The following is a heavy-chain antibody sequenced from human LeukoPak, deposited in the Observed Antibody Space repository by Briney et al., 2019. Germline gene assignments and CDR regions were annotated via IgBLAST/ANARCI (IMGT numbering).Heavy chain of an antibody. D-gene: IGHD3-10*01. CDR2: INHSGST. J-gene: IGHJ5*02. CDR3: ARVLTRAPPMVRGVRNWFDP. V-gene: IGHV4-34*01. Sequence: PSETLSLTCAAYGGSFSGYYWSWIRQPPGKGLEWIGEINHSGSTNYNPSLKSRVTISVDTSKNQFSLKLSSVTAADTAVYYCARVLTRAPPMVRGVRNWFDPWGQGTLVTVSS. CDR1: GGSFSGYY.